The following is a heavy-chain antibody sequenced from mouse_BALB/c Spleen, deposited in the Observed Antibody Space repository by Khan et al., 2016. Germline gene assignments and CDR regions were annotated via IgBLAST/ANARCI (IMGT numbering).Heavy chain of an antibody. V-gene: IGHV5-17*02. J-gene: IGHJ2*01. Sequence: EVELVESGGGLVQPGGSRKLSCAASGFTFSRFGMHWVRQAPEKGLEWVAYISSGSSTIYYADTLKGRFTISRDTPKNALFLQLTSLRSEDTAMYYCARGDYGGQGTTLTVSA. CDR1: GFTFSRFG. CDR2: ISSGSSTI. CDR3: ARGDY.